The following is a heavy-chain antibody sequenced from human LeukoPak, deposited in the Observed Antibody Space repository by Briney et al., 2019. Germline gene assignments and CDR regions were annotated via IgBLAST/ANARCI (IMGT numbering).Heavy chain of an antibody. Sequence: PGGSLRLSCAASGFNFANHAMSWVRQAPGKGLELVSGISGSGGTTYYADSVKGRFTISRDNSKNTLYLQLNSLRAEDTAIYYCAKDLTYYYDSTGYYFDYWGQGTLVTVSS. CDR1: GFNFANHA. CDR2: ISGSGGTT. CDR3: AKDLTYYYDSTGYYFDY. D-gene: IGHD3-22*01. V-gene: IGHV3-23*01. J-gene: IGHJ4*02.